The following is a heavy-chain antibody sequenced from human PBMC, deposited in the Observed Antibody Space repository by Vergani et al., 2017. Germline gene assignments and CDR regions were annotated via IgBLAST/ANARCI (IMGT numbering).Heavy chain of an antibody. CDR3: AREGYEYVWGGSYYGMDV. Sequence: QVQLQESGPGLVKPSQTLSLTCTVSGGSISSGGYYWSWIRQHPGKGLGWIGYIYYSGSPYSNPSLQIPVTISVDTSKNQFSLKLSSVTAADTAVYYCAREGYEYVWGGSYYGMDVWGQGTTVTVSS. J-gene: IGHJ6*02. CDR1: GGSISSGGYY. D-gene: IGHD3-16*01. CDR2: IYYSGSP. V-gene: IGHV4-31*01.